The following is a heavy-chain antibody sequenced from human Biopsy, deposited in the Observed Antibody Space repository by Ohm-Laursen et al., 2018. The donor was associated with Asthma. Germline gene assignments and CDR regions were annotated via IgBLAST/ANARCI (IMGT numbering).Heavy chain of an antibody. CDR2: IIPIFGPT. Sequence: SVKVSCKASGGTSSSNSINWVRQAPGQGLEWMGRIIPIFGPTNYAQKFQGRVTISADDSTSTAYMELSSLRSEDTAVYYCALSQFDYWGQGTLLTVSS. J-gene: IGHJ4*02. CDR3: ALSQFDY. CDR1: GGTSSSNS. V-gene: IGHV1-69*13.